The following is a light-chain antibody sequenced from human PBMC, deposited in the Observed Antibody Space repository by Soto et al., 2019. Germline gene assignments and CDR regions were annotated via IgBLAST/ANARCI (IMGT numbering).Light chain of an antibody. CDR2: KAS. J-gene: IGKJ1*01. V-gene: IGKV1-5*03. CDR3: QQYHSYPWT. Sequence: DIQMNQSAFTLSASVGDRVTITCRASHSISVWLAWYQQKPGKAPNLLIYKASSLQSGVPSRFSGRGSGTEFSLTITSLQPADFATYYCQQYHSYPWTFGQGTKV. CDR1: HSISVW.